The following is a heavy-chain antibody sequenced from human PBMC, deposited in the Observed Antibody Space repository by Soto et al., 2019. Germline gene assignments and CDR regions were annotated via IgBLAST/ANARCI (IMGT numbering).Heavy chain of an antibody. Sequence: EVQLVESGGGLVKPGGSLRLSCAASGFTFSNAWMNWVRLAPGKGLEWVGRIKSKTDGGTTDYAAPVKGRFTISRDDSKNTLYLQMNSLKTEDTAVYYCTTDWSYYDSSGSYAFDIWGQGTMVTVSS. D-gene: IGHD3-22*01. CDR3: TTDWSYYDSSGSYAFDI. CDR1: GFTFSNAW. V-gene: IGHV3-15*07. CDR2: IKSKTDGGTT. J-gene: IGHJ3*02.